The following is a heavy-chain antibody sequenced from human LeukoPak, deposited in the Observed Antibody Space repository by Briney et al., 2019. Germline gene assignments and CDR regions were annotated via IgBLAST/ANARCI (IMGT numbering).Heavy chain of an antibody. D-gene: IGHD3-3*01. Sequence: GGSLRLSCAASGFTFSSYDMHWVRQATGKGLEWVSAIGTAGDTYYPGSVKGRFTISRENAKNSLYLQMNSLRAGDTAVYYCARGEPFLSGPGEDGMDVWGQGTTVTVSS. CDR2: IGTAGDT. V-gene: IGHV3-13*01. J-gene: IGHJ6*02. CDR3: ARGEPFLSGPGEDGMDV. CDR1: GFTFSSYD.